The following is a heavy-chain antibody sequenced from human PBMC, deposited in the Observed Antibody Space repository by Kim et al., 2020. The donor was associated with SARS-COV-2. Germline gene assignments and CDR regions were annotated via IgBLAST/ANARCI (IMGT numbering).Heavy chain of an antibody. CDR2: IYYSGST. CDR1: GGSISSYY. Sequence: SETLSLTCTVSGGSISSYYWSWIRQPPGKGLEWIGYIYYSGSTDYNPSLKSRVTISVDTSKNLFSLRLSSVTAADTAVYYCARLYSTWYYFDYWGQGTLV. J-gene: IGHJ4*02. D-gene: IGHD6-13*01. V-gene: IGHV4-59*08. CDR3: ARLYSTWYYFDY.